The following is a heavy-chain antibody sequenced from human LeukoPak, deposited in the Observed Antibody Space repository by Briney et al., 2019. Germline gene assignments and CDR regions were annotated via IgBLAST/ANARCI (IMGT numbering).Heavy chain of an antibody. D-gene: IGHD1-26*01. Sequence: SETLSLTCAVYGGSFSGYYWNWIRQPPGKDLEWIGYIYYSGSTNYNPSLRSRVTISVDTSKNQFSLKLSSVTAADTAVYYCARAAYSGSYHSDYWGQGTLVTVSS. CDR2: IYYSGST. J-gene: IGHJ4*02. CDR3: ARAAYSGSYHSDY. V-gene: IGHV4-59*01. CDR1: GGSFSGYY.